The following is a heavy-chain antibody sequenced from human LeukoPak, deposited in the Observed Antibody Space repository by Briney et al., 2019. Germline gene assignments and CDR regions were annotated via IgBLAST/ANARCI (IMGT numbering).Heavy chain of an antibody. D-gene: IGHD3-3*01. V-gene: IGHV4-4*02. CDR2: IYHSGST. Sequence: PSETLSLTCAVSGGSISSSNWWSWVRQPPGKGLEWIGEIYHSGSTNYIPSLKSRVTISVDKSKNQLSLKLSSVTAADTAVYFCAKTVFLSGWHFDYWGQGTLVTVSA. CDR1: GGSISSSNW. CDR3: AKTVFLSGWHFDY. J-gene: IGHJ4*02.